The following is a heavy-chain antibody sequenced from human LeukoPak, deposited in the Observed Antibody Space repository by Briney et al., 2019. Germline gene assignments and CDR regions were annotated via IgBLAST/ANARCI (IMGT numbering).Heavy chain of an antibody. Sequence: PSQTLSLTCAVSGGSISSGGYSWSWIRQPPGKGLEWIGYIYHSGSTYYNPSLKSRVTISVDTSKNQFSLKLSSVTAADTAVYYCAERAAAASFDPWGQGTLVTVSS. V-gene: IGHV4-30-2*01. CDR1: GGSISSGGYS. CDR2: IYHSGST. D-gene: IGHD6-13*01. J-gene: IGHJ5*02. CDR3: AERAAAASFDP.